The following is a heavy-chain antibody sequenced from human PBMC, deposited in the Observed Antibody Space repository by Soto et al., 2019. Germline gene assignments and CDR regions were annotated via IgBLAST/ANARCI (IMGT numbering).Heavy chain of an antibody. CDR2: TSYDGSYK. Sequence: QVQLVESGGGVVQPGRSLRLSCAVSGFTFSDYDMHWVRQAPGKGLEWVASTSYDGSYKYYADSVKGRFTISRDNSKNTVFLQMNSLRDEDTAVYYCANGIRVSVVTAEFDYWGQGTLVTVSS. J-gene: IGHJ4*02. D-gene: IGHD2-21*02. CDR3: ANGIRVSVVTAEFDY. V-gene: IGHV3-30*18. CDR1: GFTFSDYD.